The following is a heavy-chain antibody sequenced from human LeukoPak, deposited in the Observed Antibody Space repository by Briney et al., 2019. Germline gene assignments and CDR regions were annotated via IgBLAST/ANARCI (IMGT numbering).Heavy chain of an antibody. V-gene: IGHV1-2*02. CDR2: INPNSGGT. D-gene: IGHD1-26*01. J-gene: IGHJ5*02. Sequence: ASVKVSCKASGYTFTDYYIHWARQAPGQGLEWMGWINPNSGGTNYAQKFQGRITMTRDTSISTAYMELSRLRSDDTAVYYCARVGATYSGDPWGQGTLVTVSS. CDR1: GYTFTDYY. CDR3: ARVGATYSGDP.